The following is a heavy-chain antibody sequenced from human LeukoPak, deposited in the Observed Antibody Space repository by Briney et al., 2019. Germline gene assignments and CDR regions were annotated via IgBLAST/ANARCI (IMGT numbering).Heavy chain of an antibody. J-gene: IGHJ4*02. CDR3: ARERDIAVAGIYYFDY. V-gene: IGHV1-69*05. Sequence: PVKVSCXASGGTFSIYAISWVRQARGQGLEWMGRIIPIFGTANYAQKFQGRVTITTDESTSTAYMELSSLRSEDTAVYYCARERDIAVAGIYYFDYWGQGTLVTVSS. D-gene: IGHD6-19*01. CDR2: IIPIFGTA. CDR1: GGTFSIYA.